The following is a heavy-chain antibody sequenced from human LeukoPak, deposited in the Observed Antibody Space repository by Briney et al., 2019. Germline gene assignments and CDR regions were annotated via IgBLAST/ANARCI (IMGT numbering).Heavy chain of an antibody. CDR2: LSGSGGSS. CDR3: AKDPHVGTSGYYQYYFDY. V-gene: IGHV3-23*01. J-gene: IGHJ4*02. CDR1: EFTFNDYA. D-gene: IGHD3-3*01. Sequence: GGSLRLSCTASEFTFNDYAMSWVRQSPGMRLERLSTLSGSGGSSYYANSVRGRFTISRDNSKNTLFLQMNNLRAEDTAVYYCAKDPHVGTSGYYQYYFDYWGQGTLVTVSS.